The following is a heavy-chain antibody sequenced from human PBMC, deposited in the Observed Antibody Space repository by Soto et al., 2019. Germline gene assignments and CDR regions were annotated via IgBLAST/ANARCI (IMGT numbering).Heavy chain of an antibody. D-gene: IGHD6-13*01. CDR2: IYPDDSET. V-gene: IGHV5-51*01. CDR1: EYSFTSYF. CDR3: ARPIAEGVFDY. J-gene: IGHJ4*02. Sequence: GESLKTSCKCSEYSFTSYFIGWVRQMPGKGLEWMGIIYPDDSETRYSPSFEGQVTISADKSITTAYLQWSSLKASDTAMYYCARPIAEGVFDYWGQGTLVTVSS.